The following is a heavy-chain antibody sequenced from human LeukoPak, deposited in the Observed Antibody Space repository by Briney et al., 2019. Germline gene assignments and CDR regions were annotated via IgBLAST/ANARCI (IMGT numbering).Heavy chain of an antibody. CDR1: GYTFTSYD. Sequence: SVKVSCKASGYTFTSYDINWVRQATGQGLEWMGWMNPYSGNTGYAQHFQGRVTMTKNTSISTAYMELSSLRSEDTAVYYCARPGGYSYGYYYYYMDVWGKGTTVTVSS. D-gene: IGHD5-18*01. CDR2: MNPYSGNT. J-gene: IGHJ6*03. V-gene: IGHV1-8*01. CDR3: ARPGGYSYGYYYYYMDV.